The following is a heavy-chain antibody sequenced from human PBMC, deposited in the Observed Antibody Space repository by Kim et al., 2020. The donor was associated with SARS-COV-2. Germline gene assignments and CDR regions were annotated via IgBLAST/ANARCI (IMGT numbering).Heavy chain of an antibody. V-gene: IGHV3-11*01. CDR2: STI. J-gene: IGHJ4*02. Sequence: STIYYADSVKGRCTISRDNAKNSLYLQMNSLRAEDTAVYYCARGPNNFDYWGQGTLVTVSS. CDR3: ARGPNNFDY.